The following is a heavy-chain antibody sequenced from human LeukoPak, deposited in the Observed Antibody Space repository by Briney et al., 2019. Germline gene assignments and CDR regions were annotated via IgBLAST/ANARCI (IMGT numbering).Heavy chain of an antibody. J-gene: IGHJ3*02. CDR1: GGSISSSSYY. CDR3: ARRTEYDFWSGTNAFDI. Sequence: PSETLSLTCTVSGGSISSSSYYWGWIRQPPGKGLEWIGSTYYSGSTYYNPSLKSRVTISVDTSKNQFSLKLSSVTAADTAVYYCARRTEYDFWSGTNAFDIWGQGTMVTVSS. V-gene: IGHV4-39*01. CDR2: TYYSGST. D-gene: IGHD3-3*01.